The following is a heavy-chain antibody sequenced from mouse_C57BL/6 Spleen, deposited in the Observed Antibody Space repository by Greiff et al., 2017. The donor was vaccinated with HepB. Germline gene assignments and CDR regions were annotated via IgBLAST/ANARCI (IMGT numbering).Heavy chain of an antibody. J-gene: IGHJ3*01. D-gene: IGHD2-1*01. CDR2: ISYDGSN. CDR3: ARGNFYYGNYRFAY. V-gene: IGHV3-6*01. Sequence: EVQLQQSGPGLVKPSQSLSLTCSVTGYSITSGYYWNWIRQFPGNKLEWMGYISYDGSNNYNPSLKNRISITRDTSKNQFFLKLNSVTTEDTATYYCARGNFYYGNYRFAYWGQGTLVTVSA. CDR1: GYSITSGYY.